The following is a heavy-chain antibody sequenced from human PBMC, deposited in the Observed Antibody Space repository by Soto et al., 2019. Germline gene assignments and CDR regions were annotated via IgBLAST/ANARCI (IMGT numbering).Heavy chain of an antibody. CDR2: IVPFFGTT. D-gene: IGHD1-1*01. CDR1: GDTYRSIT. Sequence: SVKLSCKDCGDTYRSITVSWLRQAPKQGLEWMGGIVPFFGTTNYPQKFRDRVTITADESTNTAYMELTSPTSGDTAVYYCARGALTTQTYYYGMDVWGQGTTVTVSS. CDR3: ARGALTTQTYYYGMDV. V-gene: IGHV1-69*13. J-gene: IGHJ6*02.